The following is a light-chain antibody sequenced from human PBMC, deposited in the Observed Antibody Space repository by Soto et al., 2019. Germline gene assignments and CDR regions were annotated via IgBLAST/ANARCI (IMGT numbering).Light chain of an antibody. J-gene: IGKJ1*01. V-gene: IGKV3-11*01. CDR2: DAS. CDR3: QQRSNWPPIT. Sequence: EIVVKQSPATLSLTPGERATLSCRASQSVSSYLAWYQQKPGQAPRLLIYDASNRATGIPARFSGSGSGTDFTLTISSLEPEDFAVYYCQQRSNWPPITFGQGTKVDI. CDR1: QSVSSY.